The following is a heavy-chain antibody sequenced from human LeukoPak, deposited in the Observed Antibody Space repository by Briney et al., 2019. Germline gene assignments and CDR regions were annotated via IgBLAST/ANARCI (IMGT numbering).Heavy chain of an antibody. V-gene: IGHV3-7*03. CDR2: IKQDGSEK. Sequence: PGGSLRLSCAASGFTFSSYWMSWVRQAPGKGLEWVANIKQDGSEKYYVDSVKGRFTISRDNAKNSLYLQMNSLRAEDTAVYYCARDRGYSSSWYKYSYYYMDVWGKGTTVTV. D-gene: IGHD6-13*01. CDR1: GFTFSSYW. J-gene: IGHJ6*03. CDR3: ARDRGYSSSWYKYSYYYMDV.